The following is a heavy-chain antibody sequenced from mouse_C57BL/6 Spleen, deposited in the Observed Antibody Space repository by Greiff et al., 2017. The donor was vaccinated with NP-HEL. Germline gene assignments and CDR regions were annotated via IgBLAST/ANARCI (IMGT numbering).Heavy chain of an antibody. Sequence: QVQLQQPGAELVKPGASVKLSCKASGYTFTSYWMHWVKQRPGQGLEWIGMIHPNSGSTNYNEKFKSKATLTVDKSSSTAYMQLSSLTSEDSAVYYCARSGDYDEFAYRGQGTLVTVSA. V-gene: IGHV1-64*01. CDR1: GYTFTSYW. J-gene: IGHJ3*01. D-gene: IGHD2-4*01. CDR2: IHPNSGST. CDR3: ARSGDYDEFAY.